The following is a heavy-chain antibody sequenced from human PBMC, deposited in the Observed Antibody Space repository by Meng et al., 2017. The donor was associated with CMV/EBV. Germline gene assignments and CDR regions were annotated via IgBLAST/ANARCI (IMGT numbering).Heavy chain of an antibody. Sequence: GESLKISCAASGFIVSGDYMTWVRQAPGKGLEWVSVIYSGGRSYYADFAQGRFTISRDTSKNTLYLQMNSLRPEDTAVYYCARDIAAAAGSVSWGQGTTVTVSS. V-gene: IGHV3-66*02. CDR3: ARDIAAAAGSVS. J-gene: IGHJ6*02. CDR2: IYSGGRS. D-gene: IGHD6-13*01. CDR1: GFIVSGDY.